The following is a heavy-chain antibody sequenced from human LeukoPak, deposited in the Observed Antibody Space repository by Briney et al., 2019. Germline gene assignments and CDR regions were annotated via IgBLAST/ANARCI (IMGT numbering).Heavy chain of an antibody. CDR1: GFTFSSYG. J-gene: IGHJ4*02. CDR3: ARVAYCSSTSCYVLDY. D-gene: IGHD2-2*01. V-gene: IGHV3-33*08. CDR2: IWYDGSNK. Sequence: GGSLRLSCAASGFTFSSYGMRWVRQAPGKGLEWVAVIWYDGSNKYYADSVKGRFTISRDNSKNTLYLQMNSLRAEDTAVYYCARVAYCSSTSCYVLDYWGQGTLVTVSS.